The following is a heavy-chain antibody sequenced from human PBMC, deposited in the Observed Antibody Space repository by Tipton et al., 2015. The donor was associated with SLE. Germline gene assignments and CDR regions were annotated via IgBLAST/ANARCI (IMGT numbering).Heavy chain of an antibody. J-gene: IGHJ3*02. CDR1: GFPFDDYA. Sequence: SLRLSCAASGFPFDDYAMHWVRQAPGKGLEGVSGITWNSGSKRYSDSVKGRFTISRDNAKNSLYLQMHSLRPEDTALYYSASAGSLTQAYENWGQGTMVTVSS. CDR3: ASAGSLTQAYEN. CDR2: ITWNSGSK. V-gene: IGHV3-9*01.